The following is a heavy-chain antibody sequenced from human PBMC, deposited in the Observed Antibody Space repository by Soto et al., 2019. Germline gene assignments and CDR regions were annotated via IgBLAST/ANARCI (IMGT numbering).Heavy chain of an antibody. CDR2: IHHSGST. Sequence: QVQLQESGPGLVQPSGTLSLTCTVSGGSINGYSSWVRQPPGKGLEWIGEIHHSGSTKYNLSLKSRVTISIDKSKNQFSLNLSSVTAADTAVYYCARHGGFYFDYWGQGTLVTVSS. D-gene: IGHD3-16*01. CDR1: GGSINGY. V-gene: IGHV4-4*02. CDR3: ARHGGFYFDY. J-gene: IGHJ4*02.